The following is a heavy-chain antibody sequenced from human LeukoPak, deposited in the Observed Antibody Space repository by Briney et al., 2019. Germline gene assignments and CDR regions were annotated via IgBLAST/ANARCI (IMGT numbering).Heavy chain of an antibody. J-gene: IGHJ3*02. CDR2: ISSSGSTI. D-gene: IGHD4-17*01. V-gene: IGHV3-48*03. Sequence: GRSRRLSCAASGFTFSSYEMNWVRQAPGKGLEWVSYISSSGSTIYYADSVKGRFTISRDNAKNSLYLQMNSLRAEDTAVYYCAREDYYGDYGVYAFDIWGQGTMVTASS. CDR1: GFTFSSYE. CDR3: AREDYYGDYGVYAFDI.